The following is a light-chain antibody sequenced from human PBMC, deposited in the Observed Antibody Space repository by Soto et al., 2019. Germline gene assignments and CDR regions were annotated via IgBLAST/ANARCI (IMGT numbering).Light chain of an antibody. V-gene: IGLV2-23*02. CDR3: CSYAGSSTHVV. CDR1: SSDVGSYNY. J-gene: IGLJ2*01. Sequence: QSVLTQPASVSGSPGQSITISCTGTSSDVGSYNYVSWYQQHPGKAPKLMIYDVSNRPSGVSNRFSGSKSGNTASLTISGLQAEDEADYYCCSYAGSSTHVVFGRGTKLTVL. CDR2: DVS.